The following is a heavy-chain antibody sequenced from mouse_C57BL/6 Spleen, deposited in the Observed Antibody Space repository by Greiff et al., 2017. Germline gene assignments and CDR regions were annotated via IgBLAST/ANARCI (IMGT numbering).Heavy chain of an antibody. CDR1: GYTFTSYW. Sequence: QVQLQQPGAELVKPGASVKLSCKASGYTFTSYWMHWVKQRPGQGLEWIGMIHPNSGSTNYNEKFKSKATLTVDKSSSTAYMQLSSLTSEDSAVYYGARAPFTTVVATRAMDYWGQGTSVTVSS. D-gene: IGHD1-1*01. CDR3: ARAPFTTVVATRAMDY. J-gene: IGHJ4*01. V-gene: IGHV1-64*01. CDR2: IHPNSGST.